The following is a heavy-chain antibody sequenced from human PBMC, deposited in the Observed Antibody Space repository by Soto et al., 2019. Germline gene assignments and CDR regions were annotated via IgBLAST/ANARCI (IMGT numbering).Heavy chain of an antibody. V-gene: IGHV3-53*05. CDR2: IYSGGST. Sequence: GGSLRLSCAASGFTFSNNYMSWVRQAPGKGLEWVSVIYSGGSTYYADPVKGRFYISRDNSKNTVSLQMNSLRAEDTAVYYCARGVAGTRATFDYWGQGTLVTVSS. CDR1: GFTFSNNY. CDR3: ARGVAGTRATFDY. J-gene: IGHJ4*02. D-gene: IGHD1-7*01.